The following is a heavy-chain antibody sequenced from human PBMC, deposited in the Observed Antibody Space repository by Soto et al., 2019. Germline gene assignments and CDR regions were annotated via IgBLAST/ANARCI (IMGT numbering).Heavy chain of an antibody. V-gene: IGHV4-59*12. CDR2: IYYSGST. D-gene: IGHD6-13*01. CDR1: GGSISSYY. J-gene: IGHJ5*02. Sequence: PSETLSLTCTVSGGSISSYYWSWIRQPPGKGLEWIGYIYYSGSTNYNPSLKSRVTISVDTSKNQFSLKLGSVTAADTAVYYCARVFSDSSSFFDPWGQGTLVTVSS. CDR3: ARVFSDSSSFFDP.